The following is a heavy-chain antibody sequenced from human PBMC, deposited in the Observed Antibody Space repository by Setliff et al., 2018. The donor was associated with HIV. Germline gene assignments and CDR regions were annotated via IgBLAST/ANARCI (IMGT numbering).Heavy chain of an antibody. J-gene: IGHJ6*02. CDR2: ITYSGST. CDR3: ARVGSVIQVTLFGMDV. D-gene: IGHD5-18*01. Sequence: SETLSLTCSVSGGSISRVGYYWSWIRQHPGKGLEWIGYITYSGSTYYNPSLMSRVSISPDTSKNQFSLKLTSVTAADTAVYYRARVGSVIQVTLFGMDVWGQGTTVTV. CDR1: GGSISRVGYY. V-gene: IGHV4-31*03.